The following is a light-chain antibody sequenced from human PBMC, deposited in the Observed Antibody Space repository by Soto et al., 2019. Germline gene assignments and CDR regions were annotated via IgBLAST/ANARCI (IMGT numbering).Light chain of an antibody. CDR3: QHYNSYSEA. CDR1: QTISSW. V-gene: IGKV1-5*03. J-gene: IGKJ1*01. CDR2: KAS. Sequence: DIQMTQSPSTLSGSVGDRVTITCRASQTISSWLAWYQQKPGKAPKLLIYKASTLKSGVPSRVSGSGSGTEFTLTISSLQPDDFATYYCQHYNSYSEAFCQGTKVELK.